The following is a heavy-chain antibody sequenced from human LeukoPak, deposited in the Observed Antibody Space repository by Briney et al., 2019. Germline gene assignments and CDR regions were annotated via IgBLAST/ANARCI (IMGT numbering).Heavy chain of an antibody. CDR3: ARDRYSGYDGFGAFDI. V-gene: IGHV4-59*01. D-gene: IGHD5-12*01. CDR1: GGPLTSYY. J-gene: IGHJ3*02. Sequence: SETLSLTCAVSGGPLTSYYWSWIRKPPGKGLEWIGFIYYRGSTNYNPSLESRVTISVDTSKNRFSLKLSSVTAADTAVYYCARDRYSGYDGFGAFDIWGQGTMVTVSS. CDR2: IYYRGST.